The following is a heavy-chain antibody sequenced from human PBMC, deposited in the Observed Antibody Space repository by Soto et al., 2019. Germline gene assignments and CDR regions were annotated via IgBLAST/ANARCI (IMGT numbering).Heavy chain of an antibody. CDR3: AKEMLASISRPFDY. Sequence: LRLSCEASGFMFINFGMKWVRQAPGKGLEWVASISAHGSSSYYADSVKGRFTVSRDNSRNTVFLQMNSLRAEDTALYYCAKEMLASISRPFDYWGQGTLVTVSS. J-gene: IGHJ4*02. V-gene: IGHV3-23*01. CDR2: ISAHGSSS. CDR1: GFMFINFG. D-gene: IGHD5-12*01.